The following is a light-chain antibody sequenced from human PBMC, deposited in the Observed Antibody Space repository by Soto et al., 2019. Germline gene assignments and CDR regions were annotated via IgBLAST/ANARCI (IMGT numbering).Light chain of an antibody. V-gene: IGKV3-15*01. J-gene: IGKJ2*01. Sequence: EIVMTQSPVTLSVSPGERATLSCRASQSVTSKLAWYQQKPGQAPRLLIYGTSTRATGIPARFSGCGSGTEFTLTISSLQAEDFAFYYCQLYDSWPQTFGRGTTREI. CDR1: QSVTSK. CDR2: GTS. CDR3: QLYDSWPQT.